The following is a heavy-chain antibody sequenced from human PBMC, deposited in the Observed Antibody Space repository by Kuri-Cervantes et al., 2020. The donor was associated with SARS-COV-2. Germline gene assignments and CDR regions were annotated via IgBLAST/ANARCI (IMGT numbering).Heavy chain of an antibody. Sequence: GESLKISCAASGFTFSSYAMSWVRQAPGKGLEWVSAISGSGGSKYYADSVKGRFTISRDNAKNSLYLQMSSLRAEDTAVYYCARDLRMGKSLDYWGQGTLVTVSS. D-gene: IGHD7-27*01. CDR2: ISGSGGSK. J-gene: IGHJ4*02. CDR1: GFTFSSYA. V-gene: IGHV3-23*01. CDR3: ARDLRMGKSLDY.